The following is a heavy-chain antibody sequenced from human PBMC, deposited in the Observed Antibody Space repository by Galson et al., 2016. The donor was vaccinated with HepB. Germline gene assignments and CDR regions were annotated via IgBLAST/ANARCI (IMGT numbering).Heavy chain of an antibody. Sequence: SVKVSCKASGGTFRSYAISWVRQAPGQGLEWMGGNIPLFGTTNSAQKFQGRVTFTADESTNTAYMELTSLRSEDTAVYFCARDRDGHNFFFEYWGQGTLATVSS. V-gene: IGHV1-69*13. CDR1: GGTFRSYA. CDR3: ARDRDGHNFFFEY. CDR2: NIPLFGTT. J-gene: IGHJ4*02. D-gene: IGHD5-24*01.